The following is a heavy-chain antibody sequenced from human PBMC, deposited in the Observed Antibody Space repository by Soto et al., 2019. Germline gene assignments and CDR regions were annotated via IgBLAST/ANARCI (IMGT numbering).Heavy chain of an antibody. CDR3: ARSTTSGDV. CDR2: ITTSGCSR. J-gene: IGHJ6*02. D-gene: IGHD2-2*01. CDR1: GFSFGSYI. V-gene: IGHV3-21*01. Sequence: EVQLVQSGGGLVKPGESLRLSCAASGFSFGSYIMNWVRQAPGKGLEWVSSITTSGCSRYYADSVRGRFTISRDNAKNSLYLEMNSLRADDTAVYYCARSTTSGDVWGQGTTVTFSS.